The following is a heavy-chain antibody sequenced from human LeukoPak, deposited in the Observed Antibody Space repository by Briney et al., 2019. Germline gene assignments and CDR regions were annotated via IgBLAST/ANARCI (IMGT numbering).Heavy chain of an antibody. CDR3: ARGGAAAGPGVHNWFDP. J-gene: IGHJ5*02. CDR2: INHSGST. Sequence: SETLSLTCAVYGGSFSGYYWSWIRQPPGKGLEWIGEINHSGSTNYNPSPKSRVTISVDTSKNQFSLKLSSVTAADTAVYYCARGGAAAGPGVHNWFDPWGQGTLVTVSS. CDR1: GGSFSGYY. V-gene: IGHV4-34*01. D-gene: IGHD6-13*01.